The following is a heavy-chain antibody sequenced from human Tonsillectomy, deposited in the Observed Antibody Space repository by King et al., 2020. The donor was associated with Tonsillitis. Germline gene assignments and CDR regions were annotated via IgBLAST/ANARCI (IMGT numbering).Heavy chain of an antibody. J-gene: IGHJ4*02. D-gene: IGHD3-22*01. CDR3: ARASSYYYDTSGYYPDFDY. Sequence: VQLVESGGGLVQPGGSLRLSCAASGFTFSNYWMSWVRQAPGKGLEWVANIMQDGSEKYYVDSVKGRFTISRDNAKNSLFLQINSLRVEDTAVYHCARASSYYYDTSGYYPDFDYWGQGTLVTVSS. V-gene: IGHV3-7*01. CDR2: IMQDGSEK. CDR1: GFTFSNYW.